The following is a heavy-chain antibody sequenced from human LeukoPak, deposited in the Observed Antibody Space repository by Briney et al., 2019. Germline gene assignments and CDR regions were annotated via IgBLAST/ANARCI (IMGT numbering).Heavy chain of an antibody. D-gene: IGHD3-10*01. CDR1: GFTFSSYA. CDR2: ISSSSTTV. Sequence: GGSLRLSCAASGFTFSSYAMSWVRQAPGKGLEWISYISSSSTTVYYADSVKGRFTVSRDNAKNSLYLQMNSLRAEDTALYYCARAYYYDSGSYYGHFDYWGRGTLVTVSS. CDR3: ARAYYYDSGSYYGHFDY. J-gene: IGHJ4*02. V-gene: IGHV3-48*01.